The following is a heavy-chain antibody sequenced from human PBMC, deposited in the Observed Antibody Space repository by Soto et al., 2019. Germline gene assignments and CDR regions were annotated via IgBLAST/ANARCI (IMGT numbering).Heavy chain of an antibody. CDR3: ARGTSGYDYGLFDF. CDR2: ISADNDNT. V-gene: IGHV1-18*01. CDR1: GYTFTKYG. Sequence: VQLVQSGGEVRKPGASVTVSCRASGYTFTKYGISWVRQAPGQGLEWMGWISADNDNTNYAQNLQGRVTMTTDTATSTAYMQLRSLRSDDTAVYLCARGTSGYDYGLFDFWGQGTLVTVSS. D-gene: IGHD5-12*01. J-gene: IGHJ4*02.